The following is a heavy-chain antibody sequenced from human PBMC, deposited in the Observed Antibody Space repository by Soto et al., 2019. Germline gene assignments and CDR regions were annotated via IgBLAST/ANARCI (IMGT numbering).Heavy chain of an antibody. D-gene: IGHD6-13*01. CDR1: GFTFSSYA. CDR2: ISGSGGST. J-gene: IGHJ3*02. Sequence: GGSLRLSCAASGFTFSSYAMSWVRQAPGKGLEWVSAISGSGGSTYYADSVKGRFTISRDNSKNTLYLQMNSLRAEDTAVYYCAKAEGSSSWYEDAFDIWGQGTMVTVSS. CDR3: AKAEGSSSWYEDAFDI. V-gene: IGHV3-23*01.